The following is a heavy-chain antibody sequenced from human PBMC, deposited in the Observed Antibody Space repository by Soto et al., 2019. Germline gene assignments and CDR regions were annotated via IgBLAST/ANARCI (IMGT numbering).Heavy chain of an antibody. CDR3: ARRAGWYSSSWYSNAFDI. V-gene: IGHV4-39*01. CDR2: IYYSGST. Sequence: KPSETLSLTCTVSGGSISSSSYYWGWIRQPPGKGLEWIGSIYYSGSTYYNPSLKSRVTISVDTSKNQFSLKLSSVTAADTAVYYCARRAGWYSSSWYSNAFDIWGQGTMVTVSS. CDR1: GGSISSSSYY. D-gene: IGHD6-13*01. J-gene: IGHJ3*02.